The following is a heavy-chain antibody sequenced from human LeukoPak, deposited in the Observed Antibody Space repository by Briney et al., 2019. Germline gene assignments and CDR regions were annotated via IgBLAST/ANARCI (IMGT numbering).Heavy chain of an antibody. J-gene: IGHJ5*02. V-gene: IGHV4-34*01. CDR2: INHSGSI. Sequence: SETLSLTCAVYGGSFSGYYWSWIRQPPGKGLEWIGEINHSGSINYKMSLKSRVTISVDTSKNQFSLKLTSVTAADTAVYYCARGTTPEGILLWGNWFDPWGQGTLVTVSS. CDR1: GGSFSGYY. CDR3: ARGTTPEGILLWGNWFDP. D-gene: IGHD5-18*01.